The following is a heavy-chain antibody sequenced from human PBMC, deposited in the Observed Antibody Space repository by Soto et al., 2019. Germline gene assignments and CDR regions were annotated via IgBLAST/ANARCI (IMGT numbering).Heavy chain of an antibody. CDR2: IYYSGST. CDR3: ARIREQWLVRRDYYFDY. CDR1: GGSISSYY. V-gene: IGHV4-59*01. D-gene: IGHD6-19*01. Sequence: PSETLSLTCTVSGGSISSYYWSWIRQPPGKGLEWIGYIYYSGSTNYNPSLKSRVTISVDTSKNQFSLKLSSVTAADTAVYYCARIREQWLVRRDYYFDYWGQGTLVTVSS. J-gene: IGHJ4*02.